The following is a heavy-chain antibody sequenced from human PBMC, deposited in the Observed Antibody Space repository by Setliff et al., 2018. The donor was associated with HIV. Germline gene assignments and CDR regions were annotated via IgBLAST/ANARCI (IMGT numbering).Heavy chain of an antibody. CDR1: GYTFSTYS. J-gene: IGHJ4*01. D-gene: IGHD3-10*01. CDR2: INVGKGDT. Sequence: ASVKVSCKASGYTFSTYSLHWVRQAPGQSLEWMGWINVGKGDTKYSQTFQDRITITRDTSAITAYMELSSLRSDDTAVYFCARGALLGVFDFDHWGHGTLVTVSS. CDR3: ARGALLGVFDFDH. V-gene: IGHV1-3*01.